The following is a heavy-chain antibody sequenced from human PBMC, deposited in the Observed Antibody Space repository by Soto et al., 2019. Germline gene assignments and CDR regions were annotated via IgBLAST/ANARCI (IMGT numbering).Heavy chain of an antibody. V-gene: IGHV3-30*18. D-gene: IGHD3-22*01. CDR1: GFTFSSYG. J-gene: IGHJ4*02. Sequence: QVQLVESGGGVVQPGRSLRLSCAASGFTFSSYGMHWVRQAPGKGLEWVAVISYDGSNKYYADSVKGRFTISRDNSKNALYLQMNSLRAEDTAVYYCAKDDYDSSGYFLGPLDYWGQGTLVTVSS. CDR2: ISYDGSNK. CDR3: AKDDYDSSGYFLGPLDY.